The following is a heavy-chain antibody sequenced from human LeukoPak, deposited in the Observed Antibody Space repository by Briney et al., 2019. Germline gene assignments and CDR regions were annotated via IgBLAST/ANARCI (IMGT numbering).Heavy chain of an antibody. D-gene: IGHD4-17*01. J-gene: IGHJ3*02. Sequence: SETLSLTCTVSGDSFSSHYWTWIRQPPGKGLEWIGYISYRGSTNYNPSLKSRVTISIDTSKNQFSLKLSSVTAADTAVYYCARDLVTVTKGFDIWGQGTMVSVSS. V-gene: IGHV4-59*11. CDR1: GDSFSSHY. CDR3: ARDLVTVTKGFDI. CDR2: ISYRGST.